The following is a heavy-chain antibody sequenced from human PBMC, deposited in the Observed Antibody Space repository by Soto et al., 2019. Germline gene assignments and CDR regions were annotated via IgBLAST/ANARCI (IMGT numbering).Heavy chain of an antibody. V-gene: IGHV4-59*01. J-gene: IGHJ4*02. CDR1: GGSISSNY. D-gene: IGHD6-13*01. CDR3: ARYRRKAVAGYPLDN. CDR2: VYNSGST. Sequence: SETLSLTCTVSGGSISSNYWTWIRQPPGEGLEWIGYVYNSGSTNYNPSLKSRVTISEDTSKNQFSLKVNSMTAADTAVYYCARYRRKAVAGYPLDNWGQGILVTVSS.